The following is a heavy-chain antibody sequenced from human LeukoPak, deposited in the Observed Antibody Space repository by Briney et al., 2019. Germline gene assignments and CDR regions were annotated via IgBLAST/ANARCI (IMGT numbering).Heavy chain of an antibody. CDR3: AREGTDGDYLSFDY. CDR1: GFTFSSYA. Sequence: GRSLRLSCAASGFTFSSYAMYWVRQAPGKGLEWMAIISYDGRKDYYADSVKGRFTISRDNSKKTVYMQMNSLRPEDTAMYFCAREGTDGDYLSFDYWGQGTLVTVSS. V-gene: IGHV3-30*04. CDR2: ISYDGRKD. J-gene: IGHJ4*02. D-gene: IGHD4-17*01.